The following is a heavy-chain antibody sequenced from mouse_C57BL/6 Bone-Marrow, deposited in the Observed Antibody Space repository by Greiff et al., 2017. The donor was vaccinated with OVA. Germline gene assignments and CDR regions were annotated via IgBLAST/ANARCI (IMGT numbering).Heavy chain of an antibody. V-gene: IGHV1-15*01. CDR2: IDPETGGT. CDR3: TSASPITTVVATGNYAMDY. Sequence: QVQLKQSGAELVRPGASVTLSCKASGYTFTDYEMHWVKQTPVHGLEWIGAIDPETGGTAYNQKFKGKAILTAAQSSSTAYMELRSLTSEDSAVYYCTSASPITTVVATGNYAMDYWGQGTSVTVSS. CDR1: GYTFTDYE. J-gene: IGHJ4*01. D-gene: IGHD1-1*01.